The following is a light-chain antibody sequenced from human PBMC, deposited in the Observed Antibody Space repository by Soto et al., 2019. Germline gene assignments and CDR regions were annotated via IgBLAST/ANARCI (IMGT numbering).Light chain of an antibody. CDR1: QGIGTD. CDR2: AAS. V-gene: IGKV1-17*01. CDR3: LQHNGDPRT. Sequence: DVQMPPSPSSLSASVEDRVTITCRASQGIGTDLGWVQQKPGQAPKRLIYAASILESGVPSRFSGSGSWTEFTLTTSSLQPEDVATYISLQHNGDPRTYGQGTKLEIK. J-gene: IGKJ2*02.